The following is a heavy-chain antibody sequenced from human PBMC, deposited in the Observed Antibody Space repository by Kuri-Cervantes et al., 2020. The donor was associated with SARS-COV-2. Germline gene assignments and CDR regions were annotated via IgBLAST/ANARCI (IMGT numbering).Heavy chain of an antibody. CDR2: INHSGST. Sequence: GSLRLSCTVSGGSISSSGYYWSWIRQPPGKGLEWIGEINHSGSTNYNPSLKSRVTISVDTSKNQFSLWLSSVTAADTAVYYCARQSRFTHYVDDWGQGSLVTVSS. D-gene: IGHD3-3*01. J-gene: IGHJ4*02. CDR1: GGSISSSGYY. V-gene: IGHV4-39*01. CDR3: ARQSRFTHYVDD.